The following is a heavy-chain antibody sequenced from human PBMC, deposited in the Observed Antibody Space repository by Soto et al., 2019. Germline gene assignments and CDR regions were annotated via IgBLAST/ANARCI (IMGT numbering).Heavy chain of an antibody. J-gene: IGHJ4*02. CDR1: GYTFSNYG. CDR3: ERDSPPVDY. CDR2: ISAYNGNT. Sequence: QVQLVQSGAEVKKPGASVKVSCKASGYTFSNYGISWVRQAPGQGLEWMGWISAYNGNTKYAQKLQGRVTMTTDTSTSTAYMELSSRTSDDTAVYYCERDSPPVDYWGQGTLVTVSS. V-gene: IGHV1-18*01.